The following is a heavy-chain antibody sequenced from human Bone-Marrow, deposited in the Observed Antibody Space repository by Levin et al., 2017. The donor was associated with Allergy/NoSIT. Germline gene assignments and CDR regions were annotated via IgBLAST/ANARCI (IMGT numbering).Heavy chain of an antibody. D-gene: IGHD3-10*01. J-gene: IGHJ4*02. CDR1: GGSISSSSYY. CDR3: ARDRTMVRGVIGY. V-gene: IGHV4-39*07. Sequence: SETLSLTCTVSGGSISSSSYYWGWIRQPPGKGLEWIGSIYYSGSTYYNPSLKSRVTISVDTSKNQFSLKLSSVTAADTAVYYCARDRTMVRGVIGYWGQGTLVTVSS. CDR2: IYYSGST.